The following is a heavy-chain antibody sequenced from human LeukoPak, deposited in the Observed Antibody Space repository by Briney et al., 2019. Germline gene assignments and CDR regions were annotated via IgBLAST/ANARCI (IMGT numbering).Heavy chain of an antibody. Sequence: SETLSLTCTVSGGSISSSSYYWAWIRQPPGEGLEWIGSIYYSGSTYYNPSLKSRVTISVDTSKNQFSLKLISVTAADTAVYYCAREDTGGLDHWGQGILVTVSP. CDR3: AREDTGGLDH. CDR2: IYYSGST. D-gene: IGHD4-23*01. J-gene: IGHJ4*02. V-gene: IGHV4-39*07. CDR1: GGSISSSSYY.